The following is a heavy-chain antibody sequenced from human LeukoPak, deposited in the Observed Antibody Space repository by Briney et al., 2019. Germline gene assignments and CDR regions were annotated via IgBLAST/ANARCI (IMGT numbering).Heavy chain of an antibody. CDR1: GLTVSSNF. V-gene: IGHV3-66*01. Sequence: GGSLRLSCAASGLTVSSNFLSWVRQAPGQGLAWVSVIYSGGNTYYADSVRGRFTIFRDNSKNTLYLQMNSLRAEDTAMYYCARKYVYFLDWGQGTLVTVSS. CDR3: ARKYVYFLD. CDR2: IYSGGNT. J-gene: IGHJ4*02. D-gene: IGHD2-2*01.